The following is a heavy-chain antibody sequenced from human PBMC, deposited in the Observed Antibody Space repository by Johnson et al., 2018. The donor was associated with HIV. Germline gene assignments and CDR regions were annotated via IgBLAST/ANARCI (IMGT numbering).Heavy chain of an antibody. V-gene: IGHV3-30*04. CDR1: GFTFSSYP. D-gene: IGHD5-18*01. Sequence: QVQLVESGGGVVQPGRSLRLSCVASGFTFSSYPMHWVRQAPGKGLEWLAVISYDGSNKYYGDSVKGRFTISRDNSKNTLYRQMNSLRAEDTALYYCEKDKGTVMFYAFDIWGQGTMVTVSS. CDR3: EKDKGTVMFYAFDI. CDR2: ISYDGSNK. J-gene: IGHJ3*02.